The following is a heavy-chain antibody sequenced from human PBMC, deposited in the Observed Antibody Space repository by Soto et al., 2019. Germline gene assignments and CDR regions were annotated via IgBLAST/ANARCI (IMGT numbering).Heavy chain of an antibody. J-gene: IGHJ5*02. D-gene: IGHD6-13*01. CDR2: ISAYNGNT. V-gene: IGHV1-18*01. Sequence: GASVKVSCKASGYTFTSYGISWVRQAPGQGLEWMGWISAYNGNTNYAQKLQGRVTMTTDTSTSTAYMELRSLRSDDTAVYYCARDPSSSSWLYNWFDPWGQGTLVTVS. CDR1: GYTFTSYG. CDR3: ARDPSSSSWLYNWFDP.